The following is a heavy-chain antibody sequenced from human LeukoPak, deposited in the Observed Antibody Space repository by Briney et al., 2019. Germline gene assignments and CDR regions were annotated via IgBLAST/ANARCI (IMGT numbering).Heavy chain of an antibody. V-gene: IGHV3-23*01. CDR3: ANYPMGLTTASGWYFDY. Sequence: PGRSLRLSCAASGFTFSSYAMSWVRQAPGKGLEWVSAISGSGGSTYYADSVKGRFTISRDNSKNTLYLQMNSLRAEDTAVYYCANYPMGLTTASGWYFDYWGQGTLVTVSS. D-gene: IGHD3-10*01. J-gene: IGHJ4*02. CDR2: ISGSGGST. CDR1: GFTFSSYA.